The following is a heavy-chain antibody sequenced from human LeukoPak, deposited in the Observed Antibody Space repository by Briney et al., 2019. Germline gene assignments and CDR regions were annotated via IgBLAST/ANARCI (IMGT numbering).Heavy chain of an antibody. J-gene: IGHJ6*03. V-gene: IGHV4-4*07. D-gene: IGHD3-10*01. CDR1: GGSISSYY. Sequence: PSETLSLTCTVSGGSISSYYWSWIRQPAGKGVEWIGRIYTSGSTNYNPSLKSRVTISVDTSKNQFSLKLTSVTAADTALYYCARLDRGVVINYYYSYMDVWGKGTTVTISS. CDR3: ARLDRGVVINYYYSYMDV. CDR2: IYTSGST.